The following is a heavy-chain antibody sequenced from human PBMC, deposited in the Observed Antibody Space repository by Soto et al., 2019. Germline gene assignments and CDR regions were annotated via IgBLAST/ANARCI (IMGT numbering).Heavy chain of an antibody. V-gene: IGHV1-69*11. CDR2: IVPSLDTT. CDR3: AIWPQPRYTADPYAVDV. J-gene: IGHJ6*02. D-gene: IGHD3-16*02. Sequence: QVHLVQSGTEVKKPGSSVKVSCKASGGTFSSSGFSWVRQAPGQGLEWMGMIVPSLDTTNYAQKFQARVTITADEATSTAYVELRSLRSEYTAVYYCAIWPQPRYTADPYAVDVWGQGTRVIVSS. CDR1: GGTFSSSG.